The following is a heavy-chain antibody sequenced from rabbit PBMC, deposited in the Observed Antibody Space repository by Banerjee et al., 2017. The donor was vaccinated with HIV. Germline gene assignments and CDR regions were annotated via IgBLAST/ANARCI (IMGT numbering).Heavy chain of an antibody. CDR3: VRDDYGFNL. CDR2: IDPVFRST. J-gene: IGHJ4*01. Sequence: EESGGDLVKPGASLTLTCTASGFDFSSYGVSWVRQAPGKGLEWIGYIDPVFRSTYYASWVNGRFTISSHNAQNTLYLQLNSLTAADTATYFCVRDDYGFNLWGPGTLVTVS. V-gene: IGHV1S47*01. CDR1: GFDFSSYG. D-gene: IGHD2-1*01.